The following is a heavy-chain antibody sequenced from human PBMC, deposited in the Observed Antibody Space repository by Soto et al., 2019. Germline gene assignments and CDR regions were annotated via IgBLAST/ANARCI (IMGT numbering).Heavy chain of an antibody. CDR2: INSNGGST. CDR1: GFTFSSYA. D-gene: IGHD5-12*01. J-gene: IGHJ4*02. Sequence: EVQLVESGGGSVQPGGSLRLSCAASGFTFSSYAMHWVRQAPGKGLEYVSVINSNGGSTYYANSVKGRFTISRDNSKNTLYLQMGSLRAEDMAVYYCARTSGYAFDYWGQGTLVTVSS. V-gene: IGHV3-64*01. CDR3: ARTSGYAFDY.